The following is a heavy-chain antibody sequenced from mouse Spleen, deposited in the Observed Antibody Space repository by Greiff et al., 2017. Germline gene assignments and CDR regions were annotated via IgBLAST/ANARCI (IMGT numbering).Heavy chain of an antibody. CDR2: ISSGGSYT. Sequence: EVQGVESGGDLVKPGGSLKLSCAASGFTFSSYGMSWVRQTPDKRLEWVATISSGGSYTYYPDSVKGRFTISRDNAKNTLYLQMSSLKSEDTAMYYCARHRSLGNPYYFDYWGQGTTLTVSS. CDR3: ARHRSLGNPYYFDY. CDR1: GFTFSSYG. D-gene: IGHD2-1*01. J-gene: IGHJ2*01. V-gene: IGHV5-6*01.